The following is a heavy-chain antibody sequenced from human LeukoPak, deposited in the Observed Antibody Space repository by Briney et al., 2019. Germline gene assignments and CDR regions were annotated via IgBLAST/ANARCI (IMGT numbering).Heavy chain of an antibody. D-gene: IGHD3-9*01. Sequence: ASVKVSCKASGYTSTNYGISWVRQAPGQGLEWMGWLVPNTDAANYAQKFQGRISLTRDTSITTAYMELSGLTSDDTAIYYCAISVGSFDWSSRGDYFFDYWGQGTLVTVSS. CDR3: AISVGSFDWSSRGDYFFDY. J-gene: IGHJ4*02. CDR2: LVPNTDAA. V-gene: IGHV1-2*02. CDR1: GYTSTNYG.